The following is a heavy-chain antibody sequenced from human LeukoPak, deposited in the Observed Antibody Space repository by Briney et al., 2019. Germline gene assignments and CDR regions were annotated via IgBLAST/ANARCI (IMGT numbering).Heavy chain of an antibody. CDR1: GGSISSYY. CDR2: IYYSGST. J-gene: IGHJ4*02. CDR3: ARDLRRYSGSYFDY. D-gene: IGHD1-26*01. Sequence: SETLSLTCTVSGGSISSYYWSWIRQPPGKGLEWIGYIYYSGSTNYNPSLESRVTISVDTSKNQFSLKLSCVTAADTAVYYCARDLRRYSGSYFDYWGQGTLVTVSS. V-gene: IGHV4-59*01.